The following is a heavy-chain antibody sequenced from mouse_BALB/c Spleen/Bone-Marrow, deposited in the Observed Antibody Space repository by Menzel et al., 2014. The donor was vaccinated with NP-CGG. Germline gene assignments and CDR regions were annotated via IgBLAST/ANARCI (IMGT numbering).Heavy chain of an antibody. Sequence: EVQVVESGGGLVQPGGSRKLSCVASGFTFXSFGVHWVRQAPEKGLEWVAYISSGSSSTYYADTLKGRFTISRDNPKNTLFLQMTSLRSEDTAMYYCARGYYYGGSHYWYFDVWGAGTTVTVSS. CDR3: ARGYYYGGSHYWYFDV. CDR1: GFTFXSFG. V-gene: IGHV5-17*02. D-gene: IGHD1-1*01. CDR2: ISSGSSST. J-gene: IGHJ1*01.